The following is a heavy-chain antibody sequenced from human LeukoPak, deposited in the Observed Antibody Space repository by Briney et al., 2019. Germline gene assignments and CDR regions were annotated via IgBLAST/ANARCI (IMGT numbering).Heavy chain of an antibody. Sequence: PGGSLRLSCAASGFTFSSYAMHWVRQAPGKGLEWVSAISRSGGSTYHADSVKGRFTISRDNSKNTLYLQMNSLRAEDTAVYYCAKESSGYYVLEYWGQGTLVTVSS. V-gene: IGHV3-23*01. CDR3: AKESSGYYVLEY. D-gene: IGHD3-22*01. CDR1: GFTFSSYA. J-gene: IGHJ4*02. CDR2: ISRSGGST.